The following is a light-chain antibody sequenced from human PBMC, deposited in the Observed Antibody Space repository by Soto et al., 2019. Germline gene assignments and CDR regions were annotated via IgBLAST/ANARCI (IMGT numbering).Light chain of an antibody. V-gene: IGLV2-14*01. J-gene: IGLJ1*01. CDR3: SSYTSSSTPYV. CDR2: EVS. CDR1: SSDVGGYNY. Sequence: QSVLTQPASVSGSPGQSITISCTGTSSDVGGYNYVSWYQQHPGKAPKLMICEVSNRPSGVSNRFSDSKSGNTASLTISGLQAEDEADYYCSSYTSSSTPYVFGTGTKVTVL.